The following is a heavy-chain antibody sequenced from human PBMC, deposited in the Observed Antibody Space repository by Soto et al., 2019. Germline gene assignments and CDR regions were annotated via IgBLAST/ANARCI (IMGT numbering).Heavy chain of an antibody. CDR2: ISSDGIET. CDR1: GFLFNNYG. J-gene: IGHJ4*02. D-gene: IGHD6-19*01. Sequence: QLVESGGGVVQPGRSLRLSCAASGFLFNNYGMHWVRQPPGKGLEWVAVISSDGIETYYGDSAKGRFTISRDNSTKIQFLETTSVRFEDTGVYYCVKDRLAVIYRFDKWAQGTLVTVSS. CDR3: VKDRLAVIYRFDK. V-gene: IGHV3-30*18.